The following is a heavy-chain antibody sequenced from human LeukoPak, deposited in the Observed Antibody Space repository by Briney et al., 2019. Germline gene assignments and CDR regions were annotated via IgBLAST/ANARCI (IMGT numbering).Heavy chain of an antibody. CDR2: IYYSGST. J-gene: IGHJ6*03. V-gene: IGHV4-59*01. CDR3: ARTTEGGYTYGYFYYYYMDV. Sequence: PSETLSLTCTVSGASITSYSWAWIRQPAGKGLEWIGYIYYSGSTNYNPSLKSRVTISVDTSKNQFSLKLSSVTAADTAVYYCARTTEGGYTYGYFYYYYMDVWGKGTTVTISS. CDR1: GASITSYS. D-gene: IGHD5-18*01.